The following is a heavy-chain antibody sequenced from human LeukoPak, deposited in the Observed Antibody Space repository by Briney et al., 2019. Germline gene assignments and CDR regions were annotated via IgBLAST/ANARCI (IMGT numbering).Heavy chain of an antibody. V-gene: IGHV4-4*07. J-gene: IGHJ6*03. CDR2: IYTSGST. Sequence: ASETLSLTCTVSDGSITNYDWSWIRQPAGKGLEWIGRIYTSGSTNYNPSLKSRVTMSVDTSKNQFSLNLSSVTAADTAVYYCARGTRVATITYYYMDVWGKGTTVTVSS. D-gene: IGHD5-12*01. CDR1: DGSITNYD. CDR3: ARGTRVATITYYYMDV.